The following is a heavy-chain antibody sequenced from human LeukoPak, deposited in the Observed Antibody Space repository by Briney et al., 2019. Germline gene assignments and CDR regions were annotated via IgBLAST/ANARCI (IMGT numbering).Heavy chain of an antibody. CDR3: ARRYFDY. Sequence: PGGSLRLSCAASGFAFSSYSMTWVRQAPGKGLEWLSSFTSRSRSIYYADSVKGRFTISRDNAKNLLYLQMNSLRAEDTAVYYCARRYFDYWGQGTLVTVSS. CDR2: FTSRSRSI. CDR1: GFAFSSYS. J-gene: IGHJ4*02. V-gene: IGHV3-21*06.